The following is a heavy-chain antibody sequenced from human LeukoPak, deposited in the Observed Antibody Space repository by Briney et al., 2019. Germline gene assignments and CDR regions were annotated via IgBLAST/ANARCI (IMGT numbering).Heavy chain of an antibody. J-gene: IGHJ4*02. CDR3: ARDGVVTLDY. D-gene: IGHD4-23*01. Sequence: GGSLRLSCAASGFTFSSYSMNWVRQAPGKGLEWVSYISSSSSTIYYADSVEGRFTISRDNAKNSLYLQMNSLRAEDTAVYYCARDGVVTLDYWGQGTLVTVSS. CDR2: ISSSSSTI. CDR1: GFTFSSYS. V-gene: IGHV3-48*04.